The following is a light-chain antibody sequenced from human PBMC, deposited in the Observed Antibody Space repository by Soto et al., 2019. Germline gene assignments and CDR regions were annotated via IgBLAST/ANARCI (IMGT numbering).Light chain of an antibody. V-gene: IGKV1-5*03. CDR2: KTS. CDR1: QSLSGW. Sequence: DIQITHSPSTLSASVGDRVTITCRASQSLSGWLAWYQQKPGKAPKLLIYKTSTLESGVPSRFSGSGSGTEFTLTISSLQPDDFATYYCLQYNSLYTFGQGTKVDIK. CDR3: LQYNSLYT. J-gene: IGKJ2*01.